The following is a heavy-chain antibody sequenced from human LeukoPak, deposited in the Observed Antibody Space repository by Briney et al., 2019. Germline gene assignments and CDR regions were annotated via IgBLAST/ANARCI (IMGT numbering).Heavy chain of an antibody. CDR1: GGSISSGGYY. V-gene: IGHV4-61*08. CDR2: IYYSGST. D-gene: IGHD3-22*01. J-gene: IGHJ5*02. Sequence: SETLSLTCTVSGGSISSGGYYWSWIRQPPGKGLEWIGYIYYSGSTNYNPSLKSRVTISVDTSKNQFSLKLSSVTAADTAVYYCARGAYYDSSGIFGGYNWFDPWGQGTLVTVSS. CDR3: ARGAYYDSSGIFGGYNWFDP.